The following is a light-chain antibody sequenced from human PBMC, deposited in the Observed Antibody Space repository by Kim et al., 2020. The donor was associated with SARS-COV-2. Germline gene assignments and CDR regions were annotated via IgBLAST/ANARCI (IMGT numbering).Light chain of an antibody. CDR2: AAS. CDR1: QDISNY. V-gene: IGKV1-27*01. J-gene: IGKJ1*01. Sequence: ATVGDRVTITCRASQDISNYLSWYQQEPGKVPKLLIYAASALQSGVPFRFGGSGSGTDFTLTITSLQPEDVATYYCQTYDSVPWTFGPGTRVEIK. CDR3: QTYDSVPWT.